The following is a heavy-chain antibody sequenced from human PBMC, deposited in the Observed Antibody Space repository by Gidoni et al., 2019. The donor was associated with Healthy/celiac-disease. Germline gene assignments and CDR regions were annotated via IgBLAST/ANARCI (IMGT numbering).Heavy chain of an antibody. V-gene: IGHV4-61*01. D-gene: IGHD3-10*01. Sequence: QVQLQESGPGLVKPSETLSLTCTVSGGSVSSGSYYWSWIRQPPGKGLEWIGYIYYSGSTNYNPSLKSRVTISVDTSKNQFSLKLSSVTAADTAVYYCARVTGGSYYLYYYYGMDVWGQGTTVTVSS. CDR1: GGSVSSGSYY. J-gene: IGHJ6*02. CDR2: IYYSGST. CDR3: ARVTGGSYYLYYYYGMDV.